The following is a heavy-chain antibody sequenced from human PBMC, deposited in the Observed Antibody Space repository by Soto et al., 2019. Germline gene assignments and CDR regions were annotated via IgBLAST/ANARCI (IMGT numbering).Heavy chain of an antibody. D-gene: IGHD2-15*01. V-gene: IGHV4-59*01. CDR1: VESISIYY. CDR2: MYYSGST. Sequence: SETLSLTCTVSVESISIYYWSWIRQPPGKGLEWIGYMYYSGSTNYNPSLKSRVTISVDTSKNQFSLKLSSVTAADTAVYYCARDAGGPADYWGQRTLVTVSS. CDR3: ARDAGGPADY. J-gene: IGHJ4*02.